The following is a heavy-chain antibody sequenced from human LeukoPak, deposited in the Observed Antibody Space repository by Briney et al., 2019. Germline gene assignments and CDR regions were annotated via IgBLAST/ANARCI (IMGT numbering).Heavy chain of an antibody. CDR1: GFTFSSYG. D-gene: IGHD2-15*01. CDR2: ISGSDGST. V-gene: IGHV3-23*01. CDR3: AKWGGGIYYYYGMDV. J-gene: IGHJ6*02. Sequence: PGGSLRLSCAASGFTFSSYGMSWVRQAPGKGLEWVSVISGSDGSTYYADSVKGRFTISRDNSKNTLYLQMYSLRVEDTAVYYCAKWGGGIYYYYGMDVWGQGTTVTVSS.